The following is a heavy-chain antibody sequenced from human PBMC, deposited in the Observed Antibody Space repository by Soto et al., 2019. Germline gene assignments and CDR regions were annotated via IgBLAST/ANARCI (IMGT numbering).Heavy chain of an antibody. Sequence: GGSLRLSCAASGFTFSSYDMHWVRQATGKGLEWVSAIGTAGDTYYPGSVKGRFTISRENAKNSLYLQMNSLRAGDTAVYYCARGGCSGGSCPKYYPGLDVWGQGTTVTVSS. CDR1: GFTFSSYD. CDR3: ARGGCSGGSCPKYYPGLDV. J-gene: IGHJ6*02. D-gene: IGHD2-15*01. V-gene: IGHV3-13*01. CDR2: IGTAGDT.